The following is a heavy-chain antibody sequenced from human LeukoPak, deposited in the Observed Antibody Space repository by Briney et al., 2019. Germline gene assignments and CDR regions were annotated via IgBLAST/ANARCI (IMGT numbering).Heavy chain of an antibody. Sequence: ASVKVSCKASGYTLTGYYMHWLRQAPGQGLEWMGWINPNSGDTNYAQKFQGRVTMTRDTSISTAYMELSRLTSDDTAVYYCAKNPYEYYFDYWGQGTLVTVSS. CDR1: GYTLTGYY. J-gene: IGHJ4*02. CDR2: INPNSGDT. V-gene: IGHV1-2*02. CDR3: AKNPYEYYFDY. D-gene: IGHD5-12*01.